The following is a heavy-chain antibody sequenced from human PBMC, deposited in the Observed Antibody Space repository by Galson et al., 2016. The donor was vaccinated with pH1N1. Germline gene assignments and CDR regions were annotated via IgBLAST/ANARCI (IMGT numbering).Heavy chain of an antibody. D-gene: IGHD3-10*01. Sequence: SVKVSCKASGGTFSSYAISWVRQASGHGLEWMGGIIPIFGILNYAQNFQGRVTITADEFTSTAYMELSSLTSEDTAVYYCAGAGFGACKFDSWGQGTLVTVSS. CDR2: IIPIFGIL. J-gene: IGHJ4*02. V-gene: IGHV1-69*13. CDR3: AGAGFGACKFDS. CDR1: GGTFSSYA.